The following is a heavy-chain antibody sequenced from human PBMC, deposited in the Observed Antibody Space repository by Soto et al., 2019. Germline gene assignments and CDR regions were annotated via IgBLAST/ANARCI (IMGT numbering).Heavy chain of an antibody. J-gene: IGHJ4*02. V-gene: IGHV3-23*01. CDR3: AKDLEYVDTAMVN. Sequence: EVQLLESGGGLVQPGGSLRLFCAASGFTFSSYAMSWVRQAPGKGLEWVSAISGSGGSTYYADSVKGRFTISRDNSKNTLYLQMNSLRAEDTAVYYCAKDLEYVDTAMVNWGQGTLVTVSS. CDR2: ISGSGGST. D-gene: IGHD5-18*01. CDR1: GFTFSSYA.